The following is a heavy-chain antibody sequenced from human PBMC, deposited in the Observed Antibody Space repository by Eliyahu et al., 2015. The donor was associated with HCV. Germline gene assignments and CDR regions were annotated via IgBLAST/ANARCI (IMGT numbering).Heavy chain of an antibody. J-gene: IGHJ3*02. D-gene: IGHD5-18*01. CDR2: IXYSGST. CDR3: ARGRTANYAFDI. V-gene: IGHV4-31*03. CDR1: XXXXSSGGYY. Sequence: QVQLQESGPGLVKPSQTLSLTXXVSXXXXSSGGYYWSWIRQHPGKGLEWIGYIXYSGSTYYNPSLKSRVTISVDTSKNQFSLKLSSVTAADTAVYYCARGRTANYAFDIWGQGTMVTVSS.